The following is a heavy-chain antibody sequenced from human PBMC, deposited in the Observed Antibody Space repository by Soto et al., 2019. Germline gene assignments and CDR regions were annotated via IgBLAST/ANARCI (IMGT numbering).Heavy chain of an antibody. Sequence: SETLSLTCTVSGGSISTTSYYWGWIRQPPGKGLEWIGNIYYSGSTNYNPSLKSRVTISVDTSQNQFSLRLTSVTAADTAVFYCARLGYCSNASCPTSFLDHWGTGTLVT. D-gene: IGHD2-2*03. J-gene: IGHJ4*02. CDR3: ARLGYCSNASCPTSFLDH. V-gene: IGHV4-39*01. CDR1: GGSISTTSYY. CDR2: IYYSGST.